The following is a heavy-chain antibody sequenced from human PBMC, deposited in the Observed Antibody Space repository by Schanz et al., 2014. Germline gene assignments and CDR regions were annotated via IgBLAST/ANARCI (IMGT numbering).Heavy chain of an antibody. CDR1: GGSSSDCY. J-gene: IGHJ6*02. CDR3: ARHSGYYYYYGMDV. CDR2: IYYSGST. Sequence: QVQLQQWGAGLLKASETLSLTCAVYGGSSSDCYWGWIRQPPGKGLEWIGSIYYSGSTYYNPSLKSGATIPVDTPKNHFPLKLTAVPAADTAVYYCARHSGYYYYYGMDVWGQGTTVTVSS. V-gene: IGHV4-34*01.